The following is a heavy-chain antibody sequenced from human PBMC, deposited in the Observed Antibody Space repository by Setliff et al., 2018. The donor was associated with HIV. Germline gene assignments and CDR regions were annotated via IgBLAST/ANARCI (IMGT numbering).Heavy chain of an antibody. CDR3: AREAVTTFSGDYYDYMDV. J-gene: IGHJ6*03. V-gene: IGHV3-21*04. CDR2: ISSSSRSK. D-gene: IGHD4-17*01. CDR1: GFTFSTYS. Sequence: GGSMRLSCEAPGFTFSTYSMNWVRQAPGKGLEWVSSISSSSRSKYYADSVKGRLTISRDNSKNTLYLQRNSLRAEDTALYYCAREAVTTFSGDYYDYMDVWGKGTTVTVSS.